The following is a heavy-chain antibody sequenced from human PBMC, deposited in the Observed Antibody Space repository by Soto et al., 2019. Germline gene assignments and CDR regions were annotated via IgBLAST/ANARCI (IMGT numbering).Heavy chain of an antibody. V-gene: IGHV3-53*04. Sequence: GGSLRLSCAASGFTVSSNYMSWVRQAPGKGLEWVSVIYSGGSTYYADSVKGRFTISRHNSKNTLYLQMNSLRAEDTAVYYCARYMVRGVIRTYYYMDVWGKGTTVTVSS. CDR1: GFTVSSNY. CDR2: IYSGGST. J-gene: IGHJ6*03. CDR3: ARYMVRGVIRTYYYMDV. D-gene: IGHD3-10*01.